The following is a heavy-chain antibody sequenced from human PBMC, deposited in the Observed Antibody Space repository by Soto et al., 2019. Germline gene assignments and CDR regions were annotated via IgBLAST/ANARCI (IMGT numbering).Heavy chain of an antibody. D-gene: IGHD4-4*01. CDR2: ISGSGGST. Sequence: GGSLRLSCAASGFTFSSYAMSWVRQAPGKGLEWVSAISGSGGSTYYADSVKGRFTISRDNSKNTLYLQMNSLRAEDTAVYYCSKFPPAVTGYYYYYGMDVWGQGTTVTVSS. CDR1: GFTFSSYA. J-gene: IGHJ6*02. CDR3: SKFPPAVTGYYYYYGMDV. V-gene: IGHV3-23*01.